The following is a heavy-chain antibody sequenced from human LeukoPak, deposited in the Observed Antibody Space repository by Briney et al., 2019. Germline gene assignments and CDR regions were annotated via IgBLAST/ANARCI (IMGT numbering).Heavy chain of an antibody. D-gene: IGHD6-13*01. J-gene: IGHJ5*02. Sequence: SETLPLTCAVYGGSFSGYYWSWIRQPPGKGLEWIGEINHSGSTNYNPSLKSRVTISVDTSKNQFSLKLSSVTAADTAVYYCARGDSSSWSVIGYWFDPWGQGTLDTVSS. CDR2: INHSGST. CDR3: ARGDSSSWSVIGYWFDP. V-gene: IGHV4-34*01. CDR1: GGSFSGYY.